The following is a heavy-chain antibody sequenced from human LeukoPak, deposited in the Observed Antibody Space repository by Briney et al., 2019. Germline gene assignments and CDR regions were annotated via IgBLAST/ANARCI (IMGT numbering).Heavy chain of an antibody. CDR3: TTDTGDSPFDY. CDR1: GFTFSNAW. Sequence: GGSLRLSCAASGFTFSNAWMSWVRQAPGKGLEWVGRIKSKTDGGTTDYAAPVKGRFTISRDDSKNTLYLLMNGLKTEDTAVYYCTTDTGDSPFDYWGQGTLVTVSS. D-gene: IGHD4-17*01. J-gene: IGHJ4*02. CDR2: IKSKTDGGTT. V-gene: IGHV3-15*01.